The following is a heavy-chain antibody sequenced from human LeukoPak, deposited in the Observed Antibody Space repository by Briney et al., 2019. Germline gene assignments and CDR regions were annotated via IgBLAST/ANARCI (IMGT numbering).Heavy chain of an antibody. CDR1: GYTFTSYY. CDR3: ARAPSSGYSDNWFDP. V-gene: IGHV1-46*01. Sequence: ASVKVSCKASGYTFTSYYMHWVRQAPGQGLEWMGIINPSGGSTSYAQKFQGRVTMTRDMSTSTVYMELSSLTSEDTAVYYWARAPSSGYSDNWFDPWGQGTLVTVSS. J-gene: IGHJ5*02. D-gene: IGHD3-22*01. CDR2: INPSGGST.